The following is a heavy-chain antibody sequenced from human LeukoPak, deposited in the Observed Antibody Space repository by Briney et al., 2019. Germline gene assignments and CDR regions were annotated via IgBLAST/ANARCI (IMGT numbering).Heavy chain of an antibody. CDR1: GASISSYY. V-gene: IGHV4-4*07. Sequence: SETLSLTCTVSGASISSYYWSWIRQPAGKRLGCIGRIYTSDSTNYNPSLKSRVTMSVDTSKNQFSLRLSPLTAADTAVYYCAREAWAGYFDYWGQGTLVTVSS. J-gene: IGHJ4*02. D-gene: IGHD3-16*01. CDR2: IYTSDST. CDR3: AREAWAGYFDY.